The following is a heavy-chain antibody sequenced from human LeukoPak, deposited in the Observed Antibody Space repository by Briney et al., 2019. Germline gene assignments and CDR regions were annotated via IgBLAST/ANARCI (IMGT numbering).Heavy chain of an antibody. V-gene: IGHV4-4*07. J-gene: IGHJ5*02. Sequence: SETLSLTCTVSGGSISSYYWSWIRQPAGKGLEWIGRIYTSGSTNYNPSLKSRVTMSGDTSKNQFSLKLSSVTAADTAVHYCAREPTPGIAARRFDPWGQGTLVTVSS. CDR3: AREPTPGIAARRFDP. CDR1: GGSISSYY. D-gene: IGHD6-13*01. CDR2: IYTSGST.